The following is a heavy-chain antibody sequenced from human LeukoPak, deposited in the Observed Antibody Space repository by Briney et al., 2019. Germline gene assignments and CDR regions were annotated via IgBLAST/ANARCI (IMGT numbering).Heavy chain of an antibody. CDR1: GGSISTYY. J-gene: IGHJ4*02. D-gene: IGHD2-2*01. Sequence: SETLSLTCTVSGGSISTYYWSWIRQPAGKDLEWIGHIYSSGSTNYNPSLKSRVTMSVDTSKNQLSLKLNSVTAADTAVYYCARLHCYSTSCFVDYWGQGTLVTVSS. CDR3: ARLHCYSTSCFVDY. CDR2: IYSSGST. V-gene: IGHV4-4*07.